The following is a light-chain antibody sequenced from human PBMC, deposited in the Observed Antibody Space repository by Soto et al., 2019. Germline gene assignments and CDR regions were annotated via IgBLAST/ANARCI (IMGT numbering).Light chain of an antibody. J-gene: IGKJ1*01. V-gene: IGKV3-11*01. CDR3: QQRSNWRWT. Sequence: EIVLTQSPATLSLSPGERATLSCRASQSVSSDLAWYQQKPGQAPRLLIYDASNRATGIPARFSGSGSGTDFTLTICSLETEDFAVYYCQQRSNWRWTFGQGTKVEIK. CDR1: QSVSSD. CDR2: DAS.